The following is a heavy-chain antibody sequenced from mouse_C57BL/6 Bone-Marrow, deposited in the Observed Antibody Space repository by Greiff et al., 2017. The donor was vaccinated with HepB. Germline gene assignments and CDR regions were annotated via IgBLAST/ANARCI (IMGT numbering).Heavy chain of an antibody. D-gene: IGHD1-1*01. V-gene: IGHV14-4*01. Sequence: EVQLQESGAELVRPGASVKLSCTASGFNIKDDYMHWVKRRPEQGLEWIGWIDPENGDTEYASKFQGKATITAATSSNTAYLQLSSLTSEDTAVYYCTTDYGRDYAMDYWGQGTSVTVSS. CDR2: IDPENGDT. CDR1: GFNIKDDY. J-gene: IGHJ4*01. CDR3: TTDYGRDYAMDY.